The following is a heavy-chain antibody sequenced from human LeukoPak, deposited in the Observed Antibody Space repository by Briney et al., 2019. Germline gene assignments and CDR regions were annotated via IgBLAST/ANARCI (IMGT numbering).Heavy chain of an antibody. CDR3: ARGRDIVILPADYHGFDV. Sequence: ASMKVSCKASGGTFSNFPISWVRQAPGQGLEWMGRIIPIFGIANYAPKFQGRVTITADKSTTTAYMELSRLTSEDTAVYYCARGRDIVILPADYHGFDVWGQGTTVTVAS. CDR2: IIPIFGIA. J-gene: IGHJ6*02. V-gene: IGHV1-69*02. CDR1: GGTFSNFP. D-gene: IGHD2-2*01.